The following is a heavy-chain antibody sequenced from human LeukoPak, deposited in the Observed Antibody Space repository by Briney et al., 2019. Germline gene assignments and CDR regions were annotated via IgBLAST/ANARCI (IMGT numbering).Heavy chain of an antibody. CDR1: GGSISSSSYY. V-gene: IGHV4-39*07. D-gene: IGHD5-18*01. CDR3: ARQYDTAMVYFDY. J-gene: IGHJ4*02. Sequence: SETLSLTCTVSGGSISSSSYYWGWIRQPPGKGLEWIGSIYYSGSTYYNPSLKSRVTISVDTSKNQFSLKLSSVTAADTAVYYCARQYDTAMVYFDYWGQGTLVTVSS. CDR2: IYYSGST.